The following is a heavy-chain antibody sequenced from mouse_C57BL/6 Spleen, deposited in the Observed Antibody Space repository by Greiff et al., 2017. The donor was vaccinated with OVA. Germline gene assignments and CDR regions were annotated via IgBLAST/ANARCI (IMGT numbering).Heavy chain of an antibody. CDR1: GFTFSSYG. CDR3: ERHETDFYFDY. Sequence: EVQGVESGGDLVKPGGSLKLSCAASGFTFSSYGMSWVRQTPDKRLEWVATISSGGSYTYYPDSVKGRFTISRDNAKNTLYLQMSSLKSEDTAMYYCERHETDFYFDYWGEGTTLTVSS. V-gene: IGHV5-6*01. CDR2: ISSGGSYT. J-gene: IGHJ2*01.